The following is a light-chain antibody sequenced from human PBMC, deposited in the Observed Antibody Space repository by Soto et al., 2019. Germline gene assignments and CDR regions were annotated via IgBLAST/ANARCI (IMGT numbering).Light chain of an antibody. CDR2: AAS. CDR3: QQTYSAPLT. CDR1: QSASTY. V-gene: IGKV1-39*01. Sequence: DIQMTQSPSSLSASVGDRVIITCRASQSASTYLNWYQQKPGKAPKLLIYAASSLQSGVPSRFSGSGSGTDFTLTISSLQPEDFATYYCQQTYSAPLTFGGGTKVEI. J-gene: IGKJ4*01.